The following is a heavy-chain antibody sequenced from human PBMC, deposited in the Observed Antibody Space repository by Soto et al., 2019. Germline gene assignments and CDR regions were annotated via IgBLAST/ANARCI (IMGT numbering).Heavy chain of an antibody. V-gene: IGHV1-69*13. J-gene: IGHJ6*02. Sequence: SVKVSCKASGGTFSSYAISWVRQAPGQGLEWMGGIIPIFGTANYAQKFQGRVTITADESTSTAYMELSSLRSEDTAVYYCARDGAMDYYYYYGMDVWGQGTTVTVSS. D-gene: IGHD2-8*01. CDR2: IIPIFGTA. CDR1: GGTFSSYA. CDR3: ARDGAMDYYYYYGMDV.